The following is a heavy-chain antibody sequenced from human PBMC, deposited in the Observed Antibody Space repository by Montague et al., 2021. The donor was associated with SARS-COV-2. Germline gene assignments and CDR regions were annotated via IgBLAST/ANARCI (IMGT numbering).Heavy chain of an antibody. D-gene: IGHD7-27*01. CDR1: GFSLRTAGTC. CDR3: ARLSGVAPRCYYEGMDV. V-gene: IGHV2-70*11. CDR2: IDWDGDK. Sequence: PALVKPTQTLTLTCTFSGFSLRTAGTCVSWIRQPPGKAPQWLARIDWDGDKYYSRILETRVSISTDTAKTQVVLTMTNVDPMDTATYYCARLSGVAPRCYYEGMDVWGQGTAVTVSS. J-gene: IGHJ6*02.